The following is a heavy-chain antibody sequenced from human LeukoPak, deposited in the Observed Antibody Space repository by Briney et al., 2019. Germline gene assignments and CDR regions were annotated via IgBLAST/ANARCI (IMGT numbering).Heavy chain of an antibody. D-gene: IGHD3-10*01. CDR1: GFRFNNYA. CDR3: ARGFGELSGFDY. V-gene: IGHV3-30*04. CDR2: ISYDGSNK. J-gene: IGHJ4*02. Sequence: PGGSLRLSCAASGFRFNNYAMHWVRQPPGKGLEWVAVISYDGSNKYYADSVKGRFTISRDNSKNTLYLQMNSLRAEDTAVYYCARGFGELSGFDYWGQGTLVTVSS.